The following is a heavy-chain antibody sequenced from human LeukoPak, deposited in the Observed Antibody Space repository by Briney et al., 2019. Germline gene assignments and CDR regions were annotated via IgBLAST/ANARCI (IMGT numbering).Heavy chain of an antibody. V-gene: IGHV5-51*01. Sequence: GEALEISWKGSGYSFATYWIGWGRQRPGKGLEWMGIIYRGESETRYSPSCEGQVNISGNKSSSTPYLQWSTLKASDTAMYYCARLHWGNSGRYLDYWGQGTLVTVSS. CDR1: GYSFATYW. J-gene: IGHJ4*02. D-gene: IGHD1-26*01. CDR2: IYRGESET. CDR3: ARLHWGNSGRYLDY.